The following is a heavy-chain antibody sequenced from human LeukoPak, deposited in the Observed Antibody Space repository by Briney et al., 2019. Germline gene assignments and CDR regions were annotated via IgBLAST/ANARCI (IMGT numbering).Heavy chain of an antibody. CDR2: ISSRCSTI. CDR1: GFTYCIYD. CDR3: AIDSSDDSCDLQY. J-gene: IGHJ4*02. V-gene: IGHV3-48*03. Sequence: GGPLRLSCAASGFTYCIYDVHWVPEARGKGLVWLLYISSRCSTILCAHSVKGRFTISRDNAKNSLYLQMNSLRAEDTAVYFCAIDSSDDSCDLQYWGQGTLVTVSS. D-gene: IGHD3-22*01.